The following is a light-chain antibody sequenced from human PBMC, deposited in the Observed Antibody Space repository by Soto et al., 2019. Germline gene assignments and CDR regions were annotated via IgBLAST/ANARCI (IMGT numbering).Light chain of an antibody. CDR1: QSVSSTY. CDR3: QQYGSSPPEWT. J-gene: IGKJ5*01. CDR2: SAS. V-gene: IGKV3-20*01. Sequence: EIVLTQSPGTLSLSPGERATLSCRASQSVSSTYLAWYQQKPGQAPRLLIFSASSRATGIPDRFRGSGSGTDFTLTISRLEPEDFAVYYCQQYGSSPPEWTFGQGTRLEIK.